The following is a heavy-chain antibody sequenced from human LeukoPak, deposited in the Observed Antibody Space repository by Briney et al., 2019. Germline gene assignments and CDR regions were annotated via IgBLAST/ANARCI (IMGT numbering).Heavy chain of an antibody. Sequence: SETLSLTCAVSGGSFSGYYWSWIRQPPGKGLEWIGEINHSGSTNYNPSLKSRVTISVDTSKNQFSLKLSSVTAADTAVYYCARSTWNFDYWGQGTLVTVSS. CDR3: ARSTWNFDY. D-gene: IGHD2-2*01. V-gene: IGHV4-34*01. CDR2: INHSGST. CDR1: GGSFSGYY. J-gene: IGHJ4*02.